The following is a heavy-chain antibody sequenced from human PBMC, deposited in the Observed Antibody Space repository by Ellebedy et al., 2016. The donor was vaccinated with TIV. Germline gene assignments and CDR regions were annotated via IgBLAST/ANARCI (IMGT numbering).Heavy chain of an antibody. D-gene: IGHD3-22*01. J-gene: IGHJ4*02. CDR2: ISSSSSYI. CDR3: ARVARPFYYYDSSGYPIY. CDR1: GFTFSSYS. V-gene: IGHV3-21*01. Sequence: GESLKISXSASGFTFSSYSMNWVRQAPGKGLEWVSSISSSSSYIYYADSVKGRFTISRDNAKNSLYLQMNSLRAEDTAVYYCARVARPFYYYDSSGYPIYWGQGTLVTVSS.